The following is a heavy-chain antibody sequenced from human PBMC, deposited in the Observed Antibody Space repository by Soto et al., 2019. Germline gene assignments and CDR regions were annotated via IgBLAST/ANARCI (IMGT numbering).Heavy chain of an antibody. Sequence: GGSLRLSCAASGFTFSDYYMSWIRQAPGKGLEWVSYISSSSSYTKYADSVKGRFTISRDNAKNSLYLQMNSLRAEDTAVYYCARDAGEGGSSWYWFAPWGQGTLVTVSS. J-gene: IGHJ5*02. CDR2: ISSSSSYT. V-gene: IGHV3-11*06. D-gene: IGHD6-13*01. CDR1: GFTFSDYY. CDR3: ARDAGEGGSSWYWFAP.